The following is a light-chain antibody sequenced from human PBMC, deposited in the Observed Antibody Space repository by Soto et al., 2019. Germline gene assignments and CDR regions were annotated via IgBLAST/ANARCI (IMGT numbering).Light chain of an antibody. CDR3: TQAIHLCT. V-gene: IGKV2-28*01. CDR2: LGS. J-gene: IGKJ1*01. Sequence: DIVMTQSPLSLPVTPGEPASISCRSSQSLLHSNGYIYLDCYLQKPGQSQQLLIYLGSNRASGVPDRFSGSGSGTDFTLKISRVEAEDVGFYYCTQAIHLCTFGQGTKVEIK. CDR1: QSLLHSNGYIY.